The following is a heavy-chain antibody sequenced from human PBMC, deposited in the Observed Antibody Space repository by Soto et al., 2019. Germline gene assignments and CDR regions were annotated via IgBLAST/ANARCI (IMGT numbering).Heavy chain of an antibody. J-gene: IGHJ4*02. CDR1: GGTFSSWP. V-gene: IGHV1-69*12. D-gene: IGHD6-13*01. Sequence: QVQLVQSGAEVKKPGSSVKVSCKASGGTFSSWPISWVRQAPGQGLEWMGGIIPIFGTPNYAQSFQGRVTINADESTSTVYMELSSLRSEDTAIYYCARWGGSNWYVPFDYWGQGTLVTVSS. CDR3: ARWGGSNWYVPFDY. CDR2: IIPIFGTP.